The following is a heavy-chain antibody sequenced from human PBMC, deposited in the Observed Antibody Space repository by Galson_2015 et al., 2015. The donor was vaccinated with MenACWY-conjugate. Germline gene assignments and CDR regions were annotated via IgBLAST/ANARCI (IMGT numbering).Heavy chain of an antibody. Sequence: SLRLSCAASGFTFSSYAMSWVRQTPGKGLEWVSAVSGSGDNTYYADSVKGRFTISRDNSKNTLDLQMNSLRVEDTAVYYCARDRGGWNSLRWGQGTTVTDSS. J-gene: IGHJ6*02. CDR2: VSGSGDNT. CDR3: ARDRGGWNSLR. V-gene: IGHV3-23*01. CDR1: GFTFSSYA. D-gene: IGHD1-7*01.